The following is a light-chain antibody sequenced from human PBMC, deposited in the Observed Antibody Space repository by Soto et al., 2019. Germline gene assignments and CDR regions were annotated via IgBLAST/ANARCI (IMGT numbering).Light chain of an antibody. CDR2: SAS. J-gene: IGKJ2*01. Sequence: IVMTQSPATLSVSPGESATLSCRASQSVGTNLAWYQQTPGQAPRVLIHSASTRATGIPARFSGSGSDTEFTLTISGLQSEAFAIYYCQQYNNWPPYSFGQGTKLENK. CDR3: QQYNNWPPYS. V-gene: IGKV3-15*01. CDR1: QSVGTN.